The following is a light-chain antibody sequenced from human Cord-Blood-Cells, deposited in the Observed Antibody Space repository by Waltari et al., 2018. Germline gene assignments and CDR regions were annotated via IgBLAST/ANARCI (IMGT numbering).Light chain of an antibody. V-gene: IGLV2-23*01. J-gene: IGLJ2*01. CDR2: EGS. CDR1: SSDVGSYNL. Sequence: QSALTQPASVSGSPGQSITISCTGTSSDVGSYNLVSWYQQHPGKAPKLMIYEGSKRPSGVSKRFSGSKSGHTASLTISGLQAEDEADYYCCSYAGSSTFVVFGGGTKLTVL. CDR3: CSYAGSSTFVV.